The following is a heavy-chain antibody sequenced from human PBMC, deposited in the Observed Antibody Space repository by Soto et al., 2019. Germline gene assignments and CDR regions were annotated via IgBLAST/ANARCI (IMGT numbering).Heavy chain of an antibody. CDR3: ARVHDSSGYGESPYFDY. CDR1: GGSISSYY. J-gene: IGHJ4*02. CDR2: IYYSGST. Sequence: SETLSLTCTVSGGSISSYYWSWIRQPPGKGLEWIGYIYYSGSTNYNPSLKSRVTISVDTSKNQFSLKLSSVTAADTAVYYCARVHDSSGYGESPYFDYWGQGTLVTVSS. D-gene: IGHD3-22*01. V-gene: IGHV4-59*01.